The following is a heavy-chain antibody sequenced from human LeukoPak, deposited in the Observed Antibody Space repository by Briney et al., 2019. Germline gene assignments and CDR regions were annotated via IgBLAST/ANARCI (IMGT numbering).Heavy chain of an antibody. D-gene: IGHD7-27*01. J-gene: IGHJ4*02. V-gene: IGHV3-11*01. CDR1: GFTFSDYY. CDR2: ISSSGSTI. Sequence: GGSLRLSCAASGFTFSDYYMSWIRQAPGKGLEWVSYISSSGSTIYYADSVKGRFAISRDNSKNTLHLQMNSLRAEDTAVYYCARVTGALYFDYWGQGALVTVSS. CDR3: ARVTGALYFDY.